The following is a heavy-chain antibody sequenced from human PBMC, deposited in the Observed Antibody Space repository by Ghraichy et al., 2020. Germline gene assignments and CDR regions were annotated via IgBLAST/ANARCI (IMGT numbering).Heavy chain of an antibody. CDR2: IYSGGST. J-gene: IGHJ6*02. CDR3: ARVPGTTDGDYYYGMDV. D-gene: IGHD1-1*01. V-gene: IGHV3-53*01. Sequence: GGSLRLSCAASGFTVSSNYMSWVRQAPGKGLEWVSVIYSGGSTYYADSVKGRFTISRDNSKNTLYLQMNSLRAEDTAVYYCARVPGTTDGDYYYGMDVWGQGTTVTVSS. CDR1: GFTVSSNY.